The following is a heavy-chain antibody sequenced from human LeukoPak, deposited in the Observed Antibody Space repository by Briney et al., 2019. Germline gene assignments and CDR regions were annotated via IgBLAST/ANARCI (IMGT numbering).Heavy chain of an antibody. CDR3: AKRGDDFWSGYFYYFDH. J-gene: IGHJ4*02. V-gene: IGHV3-23*01. CDR2: ISGSGGST. D-gene: IGHD3-3*01. CDR1: GFTFSNYA. Sequence: GGSLRLSCAASGFTFSNYAMNSVRQAPGKGLEWVSAISGSGGSTYYADSVKGRFTISRDNSKNTLYLQMNSLRAEDTAVYYCAKRGDDFWSGYFYYFDHWGQGTLVTVSS.